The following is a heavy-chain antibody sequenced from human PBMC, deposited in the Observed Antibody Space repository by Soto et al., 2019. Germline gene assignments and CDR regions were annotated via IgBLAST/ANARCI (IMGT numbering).Heavy chain of an antibody. CDR2: INHSGST. Sequence: PSETLSLTCAVYGGSFSVYYWSWTRQPPGKRLEWIGEINHSGSTNYNPSLKSRVTISVDTSKNQFSLKLSSVTAADTAVYYCARGRIAAAGSYYYYGMDVWGQGTTVTVSS. V-gene: IGHV4-34*01. D-gene: IGHD6-13*01. CDR3: ARGRIAAAGSYYYYGMDV. CDR1: GGSFSVYY. J-gene: IGHJ6*02.